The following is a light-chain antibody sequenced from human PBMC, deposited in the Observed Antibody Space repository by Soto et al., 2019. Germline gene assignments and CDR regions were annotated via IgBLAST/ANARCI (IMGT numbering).Light chain of an antibody. CDR1: NSNIGSKP. V-gene: IGLV1-44*01. Sequence: QSVLTQPPSASGTPGQTVTISCSGSNSNIGSKPVHSYRQLPGTTPKPLIYSNNQRPPGVPDRGSGSTSATCAPLPISGVLSEDEGDYYCAVWDDSLNGRVFGGGTKLTVL. J-gene: IGLJ3*02. CDR2: SNN. CDR3: AVWDDSLNGRV.